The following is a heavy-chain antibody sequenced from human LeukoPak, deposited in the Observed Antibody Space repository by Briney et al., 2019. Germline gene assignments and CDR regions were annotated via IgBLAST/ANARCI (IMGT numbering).Heavy chain of an antibody. J-gene: IGHJ4*02. Sequence: SETLSPTCTVSGGSISSSSYYWGWIRQPPGKGLEWIGSIYYSGSTYYNPSLKSRVTISVDTSKNQFSLKLSSVTAADTAVYYCARPGYSSGWYEVDYWGQGTLVTVSS. CDR3: ARPGYSSGWYEVDY. V-gene: IGHV4-39*01. CDR2: IYYSGST. D-gene: IGHD6-19*01. CDR1: GGSISSSSYY.